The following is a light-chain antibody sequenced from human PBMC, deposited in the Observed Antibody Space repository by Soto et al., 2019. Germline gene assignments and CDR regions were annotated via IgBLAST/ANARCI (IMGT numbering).Light chain of an antibody. CDR3: QQAKNFPWT. V-gene: IGKV1-12*01. J-gene: IGKJ1*01. CDR2: PAS. Sequence: DIQMTQAPFSVSASAGDRVTITCRASQGVSTSLAWYQQKPGKAPKRLIYPASSLQSGVPSRFSGTGSGTDFTLTISSLQPEDFATYYCQQAKNFPWTFGQGTKVEIK. CDR1: QGVSTS.